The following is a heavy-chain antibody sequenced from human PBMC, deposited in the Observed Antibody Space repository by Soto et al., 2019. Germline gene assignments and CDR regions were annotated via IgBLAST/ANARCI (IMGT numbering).Heavy chain of an antibody. CDR1: GYSFRSDD. J-gene: IGHJ5*02. CDR3: ARVRVPADWLDP. CDR2: VHPETGST. Sequence: ASVKVSCKGSGYSFRSDDITWVRQAPGQGLEWMGWVHPETGSTGYAQRFQGRVSMTSDTSRNPTYMELSDLRVEDTAVYYSARVRVPADWLDPWGQGPPVTSSS. V-gene: IGHV1-8*02.